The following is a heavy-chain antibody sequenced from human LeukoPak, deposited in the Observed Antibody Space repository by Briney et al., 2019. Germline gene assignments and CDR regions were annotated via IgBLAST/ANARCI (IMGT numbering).Heavy chain of an antibody. CDR2: INSRSSTF. D-gene: IGHD2-21*02. Sequence: GGSLRLSCAASGFTFSTHDVNWVRQAPGKGLEWVSFINSRSSTFYYADSVKGRFTISRDNAKNSLYLQMNSLRAEDTAVYYCTSHTGTGDAFRPFHIWGQGTMVTVSS. V-gene: IGHV3-48*04. CDR1: GFTFSTHD. J-gene: IGHJ3*02. CDR3: TSHTGTGDAFRPFHI.